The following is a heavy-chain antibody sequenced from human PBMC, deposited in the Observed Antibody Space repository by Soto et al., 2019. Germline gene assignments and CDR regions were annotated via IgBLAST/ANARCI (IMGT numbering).Heavy chain of an antibody. CDR2: ISGSDGGT. J-gene: IGHJ4*02. D-gene: IGHD4-17*01. Sequence: GGSLRLSCAVSGFSLASYALTWVRQPPGKGLEWVSSISGSDGGTYHADSVKGRFTLSRDNSKNMLYLQMNSLRAEDTAIYYCAKERGYGANTYYFDHWGQGTLVTVSS. CDR3: AKERGYGANTYYFDH. CDR1: GFSLASYA. V-gene: IGHV3-23*01.